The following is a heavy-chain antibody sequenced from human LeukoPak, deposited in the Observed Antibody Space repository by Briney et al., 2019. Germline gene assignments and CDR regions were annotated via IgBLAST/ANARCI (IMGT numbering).Heavy chain of an antibody. J-gene: IGHJ4*02. CDR1: GFTFSSYG. CDR3: ARGAYSYGFESYFDY. Sequence: PGRSLRLSCAASGFTFSSYGMHWVRQAPGKGLEWVAYISHDGNNKYYADPVKGRFTISRDNSNNTLYLQMNSLRAEDTAVYYCARGAYSYGFESYFDYWGREPWSPSPQ. D-gene: IGHD5-18*01. CDR2: ISHDGNNK. V-gene: IGHV3-30*03.